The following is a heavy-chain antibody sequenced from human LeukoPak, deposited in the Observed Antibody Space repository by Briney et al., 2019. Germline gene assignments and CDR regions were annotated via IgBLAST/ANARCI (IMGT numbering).Heavy chain of an antibody. J-gene: IGHJ6*03. CDR1: GYTFTGYY. Sequence: GASVKVSCKASGYTFTGYYMHWVRQAPGQGLEWMGWINPNSGGTNYAQKFQGRVTMTRDTSTSTAYMELRSLRSDDTAVYYCARDVILWFGTYYYYMDVWGKGTTVTVSS. CDR3: ARDVILWFGTYYYYMDV. D-gene: IGHD3-10*01. V-gene: IGHV1-2*02. CDR2: INPNSGGT.